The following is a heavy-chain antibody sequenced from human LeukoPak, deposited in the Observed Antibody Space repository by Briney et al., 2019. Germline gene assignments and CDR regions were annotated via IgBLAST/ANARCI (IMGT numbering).Heavy chain of an antibody. CDR2: INPGGGST. V-gene: IGHV1-46*01. CDR3: ARTSITIFGVVPRPEGYGMGV. D-gene: IGHD3-3*01. CDR1: GYTFTSYY. Sequence: GASVKVSCKASGYTFTSYYMHWVRQAPGQGLEWMGIINPGGGSTSYAQKFQGRVTMTRDTSTSTVYMELSSLRSEDTAVYYCARTSITIFGVVPRPEGYGMGVWGQGTTVTVSS. J-gene: IGHJ6*02.